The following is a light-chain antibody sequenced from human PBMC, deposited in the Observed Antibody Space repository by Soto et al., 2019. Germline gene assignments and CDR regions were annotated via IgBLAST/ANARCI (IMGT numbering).Light chain of an antibody. CDR3: QQYNSYWT. J-gene: IGKJ5*01. V-gene: IGKV1-13*02. CDR1: QGISSA. Sequence: IQLTQSAASLSASVGDRVTITCRASQGISSALAWYQQKPGKAPKLLIYDASSLESGVPSRFSGSGSGTDFTLTISSLQPEDFATYYCQQYNSYWTFGQGTRLEIK. CDR2: DAS.